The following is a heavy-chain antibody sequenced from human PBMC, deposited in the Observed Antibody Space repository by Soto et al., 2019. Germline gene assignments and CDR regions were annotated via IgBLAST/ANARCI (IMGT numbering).Heavy chain of an antibody. D-gene: IGHD3-10*01. CDR2: IYYSGST. Sequence: QLQLQESGPGLVKPSETLSLTCTVSGGSISSSSYYWGWIRQPPGKGLEWIGSIYYSGSTYYNPSLKSRVTISVDTSKNQFSRKLSSVTAADTAVYYCARQVNPWAQGAFDIWGQGTMVTVSS. CDR1: GGSISSSSYY. CDR3: ARQVNPWAQGAFDI. V-gene: IGHV4-39*01. J-gene: IGHJ3*02.